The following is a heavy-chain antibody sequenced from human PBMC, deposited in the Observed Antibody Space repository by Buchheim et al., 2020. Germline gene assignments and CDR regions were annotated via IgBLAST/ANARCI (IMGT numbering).Heavy chain of an antibody. J-gene: IGHJ6*02. Sequence: QVQLVQSGAEVKKPGSSVKVSCKASGGTFSSYAISWVRQAPGQGLEWMGGIIPIFGTANYAQKFQGRVTITADKSTSTAYMERSSLRSEDTAVYYCASRFISWTPRPYYYYGLGVWGQGTT. CDR3: ASRFISWTPRPYYYYGLGV. CDR2: IIPIFGTA. CDR1: GGTFSSYA. V-gene: IGHV1-69*06. D-gene: IGHD3-10*01.